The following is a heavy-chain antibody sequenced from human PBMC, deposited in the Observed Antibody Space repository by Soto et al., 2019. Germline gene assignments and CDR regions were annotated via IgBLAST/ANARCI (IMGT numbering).Heavy chain of an antibody. D-gene: IGHD5-12*01. V-gene: IGHV4-31*03. J-gene: IGHJ5*02. CDR2: ISYGGST. CDR1: GGSITSGIYY. CDR3: ARVTLDRDGYNCWLDP. Sequence: SETLSLTCSVSGGSITSGIYYWSWIRQYPGKGLEWIGYISYGGSTYYNPSLKSRVDISADTSKNQFSLKLTSVTAADAAVYYCARVTLDRDGYNCWLDPWGKGPLVIVSS.